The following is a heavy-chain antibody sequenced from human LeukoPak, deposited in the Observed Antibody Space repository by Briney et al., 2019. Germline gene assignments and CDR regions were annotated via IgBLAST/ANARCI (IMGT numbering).Heavy chain of an antibody. Sequence: PSETLSLTCAVYGGSFSGYYWSWIRQPPGKGLEWIGEINHSGSTYYNPSLKSRVTISVDTSKNQFSLKLSSVTAADTAVYYCARGPRRGYSYVHWGQGTLVTVSS. V-gene: IGHV4-34*01. CDR1: GGSFSGYY. J-gene: IGHJ4*02. CDR2: INHSGST. D-gene: IGHD5-18*01. CDR3: ARGPRRGYSYVH.